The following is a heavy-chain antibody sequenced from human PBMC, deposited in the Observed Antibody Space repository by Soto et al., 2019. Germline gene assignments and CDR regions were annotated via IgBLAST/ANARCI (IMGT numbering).Heavy chain of an antibody. V-gene: IGHV4-34*01. CDR1: GGSLSGYY. Sequence: QVQLQQWGAGLLKPSETLSLNCAVTGGSLSGYYWSWIRQPPGKGLEWIGEVKDGGHTNYSPSLKGQVTISSDTSNNQFYLRLNSVTAADTGVYYCARGQEGVVATHWDQGSMVTVSS. J-gene: IGHJ4*02. D-gene: IGHD5-12*01. CDR3: ARGQEGVVATH. CDR2: VKDGGHT.